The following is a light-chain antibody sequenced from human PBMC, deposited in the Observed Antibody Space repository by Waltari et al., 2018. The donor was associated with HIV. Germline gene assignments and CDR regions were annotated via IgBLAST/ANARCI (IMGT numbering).Light chain of an antibody. CDR2: EVS. Sequence: QSALTQPASVSGSPGQSITISCTGTSSDVGGYNYVSWYQHHPGKAPKLMIYEVSNRPSGVSHRFSGSKSGNTASLIISGLQGDDESDYYCSSYTTNNTLVFGTGTKVTVL. J-gene: IGLJ1*01. CDR3: SSYTTNNTLV. CDR1: SSDVGGYNY. V-gene: IGLV2-14*01.